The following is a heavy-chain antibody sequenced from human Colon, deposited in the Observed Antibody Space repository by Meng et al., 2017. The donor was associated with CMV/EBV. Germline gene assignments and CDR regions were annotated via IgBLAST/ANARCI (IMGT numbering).Heavy chain of an antibody. CDR1: GFNFSDYY. CDR2: ITNSGITT. CDR3: AGGGEMNHDY. D-gene: IGHD1-14*01. V-gene: IGHV3-11*01. J-gene: IGHJ4*02. Sequence: GGSLRLSCAASGFNFSDYYMSWIRQAPGKGLDWISYITNSGITTYYADSVRDRFTIPRDNAKNSLYLQMNSLRADDTAVYYYAGGGEMNHDYWGQGTLVTVSS.